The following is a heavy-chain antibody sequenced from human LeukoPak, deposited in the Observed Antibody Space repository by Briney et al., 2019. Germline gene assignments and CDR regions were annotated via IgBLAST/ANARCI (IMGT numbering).Heavy chain of an antibody. Sequence: SSETLSLTCTVSGGSVSSSSFYWGWVRQPPGKGLEWIASVSYTGRTFPSPSLKSRVTMSVDTSNNHFSLKLSSVTAADTAVYYCARHPGTTVDYWGQGTLVTVSS. CDR1: GGSVSSSSFY. CDR3: ARHPGTTVDY. CDR2: VSYTGRT. D-gene: IGHD1-1*01. V-gene: IGHV4-39*01. J-gene: IGHJ4*02.